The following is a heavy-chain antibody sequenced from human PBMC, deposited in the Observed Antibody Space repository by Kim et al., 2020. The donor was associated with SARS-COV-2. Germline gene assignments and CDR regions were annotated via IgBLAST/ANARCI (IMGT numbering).Heavy chain of an antibody. J-gene: IGHJ4*02. CDR1: GFTFSSYW. D-gene: IGHD2-2*02. CDR2: INRDGSIT. V-gene: IGHV3-74*01. CDR3: VRLLDRDF. Sequence: GGSLRLSCAASGFTFSSYWMHWVRQAPGKGLMWVSRINRDGSITDYANSVKGRFTISRDNAKNMVYLQMNSLRDEDTAIYYCVRLLDRDFWGQGTLVTVSS.